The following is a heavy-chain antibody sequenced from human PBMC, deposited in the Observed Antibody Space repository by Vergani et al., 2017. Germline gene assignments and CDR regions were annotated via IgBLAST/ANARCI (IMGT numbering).Heavy chain of an antibody. CDR1: GASIRSSNYY. CDR3: ARHSTVEWLVKLGWIDP. J-gene: IGHJ5*02. Sequence: QLQLQESGPGLVKPSATLSLTCSVSGASIRSSNYYWGWIRQPPGKGLEWIASIYYSGSTYYNPSLKSRVTISVDTSKNQFSRKLHAVTAADTAVYFCARHSTVEWLVKLGWIDPWGQGILVTVSS. V-gene: IGHV4-39*01. CDR2: IYYSGST. D-gene: IGHD6-19*01.